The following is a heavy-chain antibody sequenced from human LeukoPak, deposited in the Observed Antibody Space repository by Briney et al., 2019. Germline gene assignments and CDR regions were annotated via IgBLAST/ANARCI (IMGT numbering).Heavy chain of an antibody. J-gene: IGHJ4*02. CDR3: ASWRGAPAQHFDY. CDR1: GYTFTGYY. Sequence: ASVKVSCKASGYTFTGYYMRWVRQAPGQGLEWMGWINPNSGGTNYAQKFQGRVTMTRDTSISTAYMELSRLRSDDTAVYYCASWRGAPAQHFDYWGQGTLVTVSS. CDR2: INPNSGGT. V-gene: IGHV1-2*02. D-gene: IGHD2-2*01.